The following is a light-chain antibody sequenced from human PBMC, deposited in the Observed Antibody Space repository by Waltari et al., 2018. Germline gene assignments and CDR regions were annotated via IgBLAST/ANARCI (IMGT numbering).Light chain of an antibody. CDR3: CSYTSSSTFV. CDR2: AVN. J-gene: IGLJ1*01. Sequence: QSALTQPASVSGSPGQSIPISCTGTSSDVGGYDYAPWYQHHPGKAPKFMIYAVNNRASGVSNRFSGSKSGNTASLTISGLQAEDEADYYCCSYTSSSTFVFGTGTKVSVL. CDR1: SSDVGGYDY. V-gene: IGLV2-14*01.